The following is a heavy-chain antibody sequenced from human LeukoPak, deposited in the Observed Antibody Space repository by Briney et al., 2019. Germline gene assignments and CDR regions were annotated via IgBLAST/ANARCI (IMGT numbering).Heavy chain of an antibody. CDR1: GGSISSSSYY. CDR3: ARQGAYYGSGSYYRRTPIDY. V-gene: IGHV4-39*01. D-gene: IGHD3-10*01. Sequence: SETLSLTCTVSGGSISSSSYYWGWIRQPPGKGLEWIGSIYYSGSTYYNPSLKSRVTISVDTSKNQFSLKPSSVTAADTAVYYCARQGAYYGSGSYYRRTPIDYWGQGTLVTVSS. CDR2: IYYSGST. J-gene: IGHJ4*02.